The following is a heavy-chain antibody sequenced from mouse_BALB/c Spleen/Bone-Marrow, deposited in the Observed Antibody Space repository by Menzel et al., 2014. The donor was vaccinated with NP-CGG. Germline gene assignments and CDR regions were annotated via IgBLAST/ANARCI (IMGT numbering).Heavy chain of an antibody. Sequence: EVQGVESGGGLVQPGGSLRLSCATSGFTFTDYYMSWVRQPPGKALEWLGFIRHKANGYTTEYSASVKGPFTISRDNSQSILYLQMNTLRAEDSATYDCARGGSRLFAYWGQGTLVTVSA. CDR2: IRHKANGYTT. CDR1: GFTFTDYY. V-gene: IGHV7-3*02. J-gene: IGHJ3*01. D-gene: IGHD2-2*01. CDR3: ARGGSRLFAY.